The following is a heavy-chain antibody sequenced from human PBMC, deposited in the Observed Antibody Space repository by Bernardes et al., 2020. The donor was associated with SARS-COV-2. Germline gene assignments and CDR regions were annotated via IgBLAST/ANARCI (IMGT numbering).Heavy chain of an antibody. J-gene: IGHJ6*02. CDR2: INHSGGT. Sequence: SETLSLTCAVYGGSFNGYYWTWIRQPPGKGLEWIGEINHSGGTNYKSSLMSRVTMSLDTSKNQFSLKLSSVTAADTAVYYCARSRNYYYGMDVWGQGTTVTVSS. CDR3: ARSRNYYYGMDV. V-gene: IGHV4-34*01. CDR1: GGSFNGYY.